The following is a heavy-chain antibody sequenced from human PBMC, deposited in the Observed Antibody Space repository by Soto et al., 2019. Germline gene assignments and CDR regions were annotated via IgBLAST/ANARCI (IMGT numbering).Heavy chain of an antibody. Sequence: QVQLQESGPGLVKPSETLSLTCTVSGGSVTSGTYYWSWIRQPPGKGLEWIGYIYHSGSANYNPSLNSRVTISVDTSKNQFSLKLNSVTAADAAVYYCARQQPWAGFDYWGQGTLVAVSS. CDR1: GGSVTSGTYY. CDR3: ARQQPWAGFDY. D-gene: IGHD5-18*01. CDR2: IYHSGSA. V-gene: IGHV4-61*01. J-gene: IGHJ4*02.